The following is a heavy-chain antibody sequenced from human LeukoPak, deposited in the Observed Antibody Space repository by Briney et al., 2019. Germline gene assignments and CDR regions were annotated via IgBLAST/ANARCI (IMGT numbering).Heavy chain of an antibody. CDR2: INPNTAGT. D-gene: IGHD4-11*01. J-gene: IGHJ6*03. Sequence: ASVKVSCKASGYTFTGYYFHWVRQAPGQGLEWMGWINPNTAGTNYAQKFLGGVTLTWDTSTSTAYMELNRLTSDDTAVYYCATSAGDYRAGHYYMGAWGKGTSVTVSS. V-gene: IGHV1-2*02. CDR3: ATSAGDYRAGHYYMGA. CDR1: GYTFTGYY.